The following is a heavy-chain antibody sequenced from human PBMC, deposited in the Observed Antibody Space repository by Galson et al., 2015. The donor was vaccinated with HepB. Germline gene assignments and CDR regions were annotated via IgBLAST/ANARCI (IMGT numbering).Heavy chain of an antibody. CDR2: ISAYNGNT. J-gene: IGHJ5*02. CDR1: GYTFTSYG. Sequence: SVKVSCKASGYTFTSYGISWVRQAPGQGLEWMGWISAYNGNTNYAQKLQGRVTMTTDTSTSTAYMELRSLRSDDTAVYYCARDYGRVESYRLSGWFDPWGQGTLVTVSS. CDR3: ARDYGRVESYRLSGWFDP. D-gene: IGHD1-26*01. V-gene: IGHV1-18*01.